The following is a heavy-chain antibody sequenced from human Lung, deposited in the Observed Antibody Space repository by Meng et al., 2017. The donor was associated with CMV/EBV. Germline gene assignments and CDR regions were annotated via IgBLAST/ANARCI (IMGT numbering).Heavy chain of an antibody. CDR3: ARDSEGSNGSGRSPYYFDF. J-gene: IGHJ4*02. V-gene: IGHV3-30-3*01. D-gene: IGHD2-8*01. Sequence: GGSXRLSCTASGFTFPTYSLHWVRQAPGKGLEWVAVISYDGSNKYYADSVKGRFTISRDNSKNKMYFQMNSLKTEDTSVYYCARDSEGSNGSGRSPYYFDFWXRGTLVTVSS. CDR1: GFTFPTYS. CDR2: ISYDGSNK.